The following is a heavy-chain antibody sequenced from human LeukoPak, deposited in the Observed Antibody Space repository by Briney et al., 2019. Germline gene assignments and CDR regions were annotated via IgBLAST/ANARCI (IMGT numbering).Heavy chain of an antibody. J-gene: IGHJ4*02. D-gene: IGHD2-2*02. Sequence: APVKVSCKASGGTFSSYAISWVRQAPGQGLEWMGGIIPIFGTANYAQKFQGRVTITTDESTSTAYMELSSLRSEDTAVYYCATLPPGAEDQLLYRSGRVYWGQGTLVTVSS. CDR2: IIPIFGTA. CDR3: ATLPPGAEDQLLYRSGRVY. V-gene: IGHV1-69*05. CDR1: GGTFSSYA.